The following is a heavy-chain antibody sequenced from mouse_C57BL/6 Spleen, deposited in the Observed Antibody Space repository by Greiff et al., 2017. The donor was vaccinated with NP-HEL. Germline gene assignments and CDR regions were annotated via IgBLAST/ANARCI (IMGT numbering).Heavy chain of an antibody. CDR1: GYTFTSYW. Sequence: VQLQQPGAELVKPGSSVKMSCKASGYTFTSYWLTWVKQRPGQGLEWIGDIYPGSGSTNYNEKFKSKATLTVDTSSSTAYMQLSSLTSEDSAFYDSGRRLQGGFDYWGKGTTLTVSS. CDR2: IYPGSGST. V-gene: IGHV1-55*01. D-gene: IGHD2-13*01. CDR3: GRRLQGGFDY. J-gene: IGHJ2*01.